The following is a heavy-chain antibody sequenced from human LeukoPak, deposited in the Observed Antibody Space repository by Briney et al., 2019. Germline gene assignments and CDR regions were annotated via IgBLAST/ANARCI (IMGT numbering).Heavy chain of an antibody. CDR1: GYTFTSYG. CDR3: ARDFLDYDSSGFDY. D-gene: IGHD3-22*01. J-gene: IGHJ4*02. Sequence: ASVKVSCKASGYTFTSYGISWVRQAPGQGPEWMGWISAYNGNTNYAQKLQGRVTMTTDTSTSTAYMELRSLRSDDTAVYYCARDFLDYDSSGFDYWGQGTLVTVSS. CDR2: ISAYNGNT. V-gene: IGHV1-18*01.